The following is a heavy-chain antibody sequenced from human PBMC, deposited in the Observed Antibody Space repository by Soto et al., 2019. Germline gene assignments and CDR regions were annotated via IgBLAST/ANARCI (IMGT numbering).Heavy chain of an antibody. Sequence: PSQTLSLTCAISGDSVSSDSAAWNWIRQSPSRGLEWLGRTYHKVKWYNDYAVSVKSRITINPDTSKNQFSLQLSSVTPEDTAVYYCARETLAHYGMDVWGQGTTVTVSS. D-gene: IGHD5-12*01. V-gene: IGHV6-1*01. J-gene: IGHJ6*02. CDR2: TYHKVKWYN. CDR3: ARETLAHYGMDV. CDR1: GDSVSSDSAA.